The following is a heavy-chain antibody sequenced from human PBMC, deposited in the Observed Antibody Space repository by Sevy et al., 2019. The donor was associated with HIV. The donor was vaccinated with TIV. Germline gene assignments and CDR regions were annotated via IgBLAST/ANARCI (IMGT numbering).Heavy chain of an antibody. J-gene: IGHJ3*02. V-gene: IGHV3-30*18. CDR3: EKESWSYYDFWSGHDAFDI. D-gene: IGHD3-3*01. Sequence: GGSLRLSCAASGFNFSSYGMHWVRQAPGKGLEWVAVISYAGSSKYYADSMKGRFTIARDNSKNTLYLQINSLRAGDRAVYYCEKESWSYYDFWSGHDAFDIWGQGTMVTVSS. CDR1: GFNFSSYG. CDR2: ISYAGSSK.